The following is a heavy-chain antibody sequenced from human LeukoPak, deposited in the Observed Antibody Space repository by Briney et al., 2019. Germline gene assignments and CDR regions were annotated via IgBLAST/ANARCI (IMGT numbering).Heavy chain of an antibody. J-gene: IGHJ4*02. CDR1: GGSFSGYY. V-gene: IGHV4-34*01. Sequence: SETLSLTCAVYGGSFSGYYWSWIRQPPGKGLEWIGEINHSGSTNYNPSLKSRVTISVDTSKNQFSLKLSSVTAADTAVYYCARGSGPGGLWSKDAGYWGQGTLVTVSS. D-gene: IGHD5-18*01. CDR2: INHSGST. CDR3: ARGSGPGGLWSKDAGY.